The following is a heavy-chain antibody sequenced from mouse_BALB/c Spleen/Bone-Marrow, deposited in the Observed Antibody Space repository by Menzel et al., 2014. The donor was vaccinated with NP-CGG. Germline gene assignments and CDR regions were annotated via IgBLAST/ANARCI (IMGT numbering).Heavy chain of an antibody. CDR2: IRSKSNNYAT. V-gene: IGHV10-1*02. Sequence: EVQMVESGGGLVQPKGSLKLSCAASGFTFNTYAMNWVRQAPGKGLEWVARIRSKSNNYATYYADSVKDRFTISRDDSQNMLYLQMNNLKTEDTAMYYCVRQRYYYGSSDGYFDVWGAGTTVTVPS. D-gene: IGHD1-1*01. J-gene: IGHJ1*01. CDR1: GFTFNTYA. CDR3: VRQRYYYGSSDGYFDV.